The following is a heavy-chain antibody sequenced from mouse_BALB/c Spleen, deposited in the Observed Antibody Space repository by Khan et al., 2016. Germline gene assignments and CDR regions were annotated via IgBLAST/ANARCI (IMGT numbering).Heavy chain of an antibody. CDR1: GYSFTGYY. V-gene: IGHV1S34*01. Sequence: LVKTGASVKISCKASGYSFTGYYMHWVKQSHGKSLEWIGYITSYNGATSYNQKFKGKATFTVDTSSSTAYMQLNSLTSEDSAVYYCASPYVSSYVGFAYWGQGTLVTVSA. J-gene: IGHJ3*01. CDR3: ASPYVSSYVGFAY. D-gene: IGHD1-1*01. CDR2: ITSYNGAT.